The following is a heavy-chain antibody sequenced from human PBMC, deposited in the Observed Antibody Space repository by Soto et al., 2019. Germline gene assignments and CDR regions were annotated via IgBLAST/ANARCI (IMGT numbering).Heavy chain of an antibody. CDR3: AMVRGDFAFDI. Sequence: QVQLVQSGAEVKKPGSSVKVSCKASGGTFSSYTISWVRQAPGQGLEWMGRIIPILGIANYAQKFQGRVTITADKSTSTAYMELSSLRYEDTAVYYCAMVRGDFAFDIWGQGTMVTVSS. D-gene: IGHD3-10*01. V-gene: IGHV1-69*02. CDR2: IIPILGIA. CDR1: GGTFSSYT. J-gene: IGHJ3*02.